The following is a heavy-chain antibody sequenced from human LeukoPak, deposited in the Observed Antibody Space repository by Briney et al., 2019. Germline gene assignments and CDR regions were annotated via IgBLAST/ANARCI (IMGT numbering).Heavy chain of an antibody. V-gene: IGHV3-21*01. CDR3: ARDPHNPGPIDY. CDR2: ISGNKNYI. J-gene: IGHJ4*02. CDR1: GFTFSSYS. Sequence: GVSLRLSCAASGFTFSSYSMNWVRQAPGKGLEWVSSISGNKNYIYYADSVGGRFTISRDNARDSLFLQMDSLRAEDTGVYYCARDPHNPGPIDYWGQGTLLTVSS.